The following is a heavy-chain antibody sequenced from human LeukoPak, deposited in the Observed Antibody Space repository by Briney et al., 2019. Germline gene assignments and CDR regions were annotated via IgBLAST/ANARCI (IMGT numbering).Heavy chain of an antibody. Sequence: GGSLRLSCAASGFTFSSYGMHWVRQAPGKGLEWVAVISYDGSNKYYADSVKGRFTISRDNSKNTLYLQMNSLRAEDTAVYYCAKDDGSYYAFDIWGQGTMVTVSS. CDR2: ISYDGSNK. J-gene: IGHJ3*02. D-gene: IGHD1-26*01. CDR1: GFTFSSYG. V-gene: IGHV3-30*18. CDR3: AKDDGSYYAFDI.